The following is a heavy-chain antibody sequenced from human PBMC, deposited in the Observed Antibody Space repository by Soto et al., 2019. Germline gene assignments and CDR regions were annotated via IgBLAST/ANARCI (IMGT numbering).Heavy chain of an antibody. CDR2: ISAYNGNT. J-gene: IGHJ6*02. Sequence: ASVKVSCKASGYTFTSYGISWVRQAPGQGLEWMGWISAYNGNTNYAQKLQGRVTMTTDTSTSTAYMELRSLRSDDTAVYYCAREVITGTTEHHYYYGMDVWGQGTTVTVSS. V-gene: IGHV1-18*01. D-gene: IGHD1-20*01. CDR1: GYTFTSYG. CDR3: AREVITGTTEHHYYYGMDV.